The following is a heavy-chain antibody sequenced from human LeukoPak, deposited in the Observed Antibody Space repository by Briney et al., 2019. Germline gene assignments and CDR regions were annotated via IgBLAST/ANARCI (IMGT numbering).Heavy chain of an antibody. V-gene: IGHV1-2*02. CDR1: GYTFTDYY. Sequence: GASVKVSCKASGYTFTDYYMHWVRQTPGQGLEWMGWINPNSGDTNYAQKFQGRVTMTRDTSISTAYMELSSLRSEDTAVYYCAEARGITMIVEDAFDIWGQGTMVTVSS. J-gene: IGHJ3*02. D-gene: IGHD3-22*01. CDR3: AEARGITMIVEDAFDI. CDR2: INPNSGDT.